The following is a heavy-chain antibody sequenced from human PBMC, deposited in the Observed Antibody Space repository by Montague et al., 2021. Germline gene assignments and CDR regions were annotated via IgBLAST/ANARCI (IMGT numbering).Heavy chain of an antibody. CDR3: ARDTTTDGFDI. J-gene: IGHJ3*02. CDR2: MFYGGAT. Sequence: SETLSLTCTVSSGSIFHAHRSWVRQPPGKGLEWLGSMFYGGATSNNPSLKSRVTMSIDTSTNQFSLNLSSVTAADTAVYYCARDTTTDGFDIWGQGTMVTVSS. CDR1: SGSIFHAH. D-gene: IGHD1-1*01. V-gene: IGHV4-59*01.